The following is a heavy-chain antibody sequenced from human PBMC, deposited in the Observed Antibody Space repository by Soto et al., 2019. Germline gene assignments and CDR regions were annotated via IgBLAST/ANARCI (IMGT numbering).Heavy chain of an antibody. CDR2: ISGSGGST. J-gene: IGHJ4*02. CDR1: GFTFSSYA. CDR3: APLAVPVTSPLL. V-gene: IGHV3-23*01. D-gene: IGHD6-19*01. Sequence: EGSLRLSCAASGFTFSSYAMSWVRQAPGKGLEWVSAISGSGGSTYYADSVKGRFTISRDNCKNTLYLQMNRLRAEDTAVYYCAPLAVPVTSPLLWGQGTRSTSPQ.